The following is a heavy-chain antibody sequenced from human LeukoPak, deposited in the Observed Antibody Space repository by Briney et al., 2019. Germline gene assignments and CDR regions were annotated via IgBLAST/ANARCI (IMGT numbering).Heavy chain of an antibody. V-gene: IGHV3-23*01. D-gene: IGHD6-13*01. CDR2: ISGSVGST. Sequence: QPGGSLTLSCAASGFTFSSYAMSWVRQAPGKGLEWVSAISGSVGSTYYADSVKGRFTISRDNSKNTLYLEMSSLRAEDTGLYHCARVGIAAVGAGDYFDYWGQGILVTVSS. J-gene: IGHJ4*02. CDR1: GFTFSSYA. CDR3: ARVGIAAVGAGDYFDY.